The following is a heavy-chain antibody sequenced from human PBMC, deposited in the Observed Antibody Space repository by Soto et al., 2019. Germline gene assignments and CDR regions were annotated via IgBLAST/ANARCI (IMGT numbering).Heavy chain of an antibody. CDR2: IMQYGSGK. CDR1: WYHLSRYW. J-gene: IGHJ5*02. V-gene: IGHV3-7*01. D-gene: IGHD6-19*01. CDR3: ARHCVAVHWFDP. Sequence: GSLTLSCAASWYHLSRYWHSWVRQVRGNAEAWVANIMQYGSGKYYVDSVKGRFTISRDNAKNSLYLQMNSLRAEDTAVYYDARHCVAVHWFDPWGQRS.